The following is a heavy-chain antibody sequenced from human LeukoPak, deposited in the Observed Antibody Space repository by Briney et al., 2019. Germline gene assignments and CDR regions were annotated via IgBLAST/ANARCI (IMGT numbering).Heavy chain of an antibody. D-gene: IGHD5-18*01. CDR1: GGSFSGYY. CDR3: ARVKKDTAMGDY. Sequence: SSETLSLTCAVYGGSFSGYYWSWIRQPPGKGLEWIGEIYHSGSTNYNPSLKSRVTISVDKSKNQFSLRLSSVTAADTAVYYCARVKKDTAMGDYWGQGILVTVSS. V-gene: IGHV4-34*01. CDR2: IYHSGST. J-gene: IGHJ4*02.